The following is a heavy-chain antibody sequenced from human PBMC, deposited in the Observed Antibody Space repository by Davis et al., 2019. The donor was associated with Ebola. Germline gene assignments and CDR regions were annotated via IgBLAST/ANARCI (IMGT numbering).Heavy chain of an antibody. V-gene: IGHV4-39*07. CDR3: ARNWNYVDNWFDP. J-gene: IGHJ5*02. Sequence: PSETLSLTCTVSGGSISSSSYYWGWIRQPPGKGLEWIGSIYYSGSTNYNPSLKSRVTISVDTSKNQFSLKLSSVTAADTAVYYCARNWNYVDNWFDPWGQGTLVTVSS. CDR1: GGSISSSSYY. CDR2: IYYSGST. D-gene: IGHD1-7*01.